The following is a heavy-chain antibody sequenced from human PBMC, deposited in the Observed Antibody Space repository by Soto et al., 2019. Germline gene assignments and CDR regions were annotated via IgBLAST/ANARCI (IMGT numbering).Heavy chain of an antibody. CDR2: INPNSGGT. CDR1: GYTFTGYY. CDR3: ARDGSPSMIVAVIGNWFDP. Sequence: ASVKVSCKASGYTFTGYYMHWVRQAPGQGLEWMGWINPNSGGTNYAQKFQGRVTMTRDTSISTAYMELSRLRSDDTAVYYCARDGSPSMIVAVIGNWFDPWGQGTLVTVSS. J-gene: IGHJ5*02. D-gene: IGHD3-22*01. V-gene: IGHV1-2*02.